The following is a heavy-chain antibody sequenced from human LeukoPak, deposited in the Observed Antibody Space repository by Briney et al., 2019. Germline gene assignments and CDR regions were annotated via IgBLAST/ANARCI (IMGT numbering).Heavy chain of an antibody. CDR3: AKLGGHPLHNYYVGV. J-gene: IGHJ6*03. V-gene: IGHV3-23*01. CDR1: GFAFSSYA. CDR2: ILVSGYST. Sequence: GGSLRLSCAASGFAFSSYAMSWVRQAPGKGLEWVSGILVSGYSTYYANSVKGRFTISRDNSNNTLYLQMNSLRAEDTAVYYCAKLGGHPLHNYYVGVWGKGTTVAVSS. D-gene: IGHD3-16*01.